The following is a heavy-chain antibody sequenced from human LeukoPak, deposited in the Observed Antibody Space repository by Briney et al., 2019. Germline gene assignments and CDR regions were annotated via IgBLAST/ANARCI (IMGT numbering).Heavy chain of an antibody. D-gene: IGHD3-3*01. V-gene: IGHV3-7*01. Sequence: SGGSLRLSCAASGFTFSSYWMSWVRQAPGKGLEWVANIKQDGSEKYYVDSVKGRFTISRDNAKNSLYLQMNSLRAEDTAVYYCARGVGYDFWSGEMDVWGKGTTVTVSS. CDR2: IKQDGSEK. CDR1: GFTFSSYW. CDR3: ARGVGYDFWSGEMDV. J-gene: IGHJ6*04.